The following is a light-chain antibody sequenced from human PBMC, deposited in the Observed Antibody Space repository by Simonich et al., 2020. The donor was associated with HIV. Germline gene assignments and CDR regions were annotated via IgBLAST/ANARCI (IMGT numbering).Light chain of an antibody. Sequence: DIQMTQSPSTLSASVGDRVTITCRASQSISNWLAWYQQQPGKAPKLLIYKSSSLKSGVPSRFSGSGSGTEFTLTISSLQPDDFATYFCQQYNSYTWTFGQGTKVDIK. CDR1: QSISNW. V-gene: IGKV1-5*03. J-gene: IGKJ1*01. CDR2: KSS. CDR3: QQYNSYTWT.